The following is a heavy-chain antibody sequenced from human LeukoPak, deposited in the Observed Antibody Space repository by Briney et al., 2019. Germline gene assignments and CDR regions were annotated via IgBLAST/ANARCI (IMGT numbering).Heavy chain of an antibody. J-gene: IGHJ4*02. CDR2: IKHDGSEK. CDR3: VYSGDYEKGC. D-gene: IGHD4-17*01. CDR1: GFTFSSYW. Sequence: QPGGSLRLSCAASGFTFSSYWMSWVRKAPGKGLEWVANIKHDGSEKYYVDSVKGRFTISRDNAKNSLYLQMNSLRAEDTAVYYCVYSGDYEKGCWGQGTLVTVSS. V-gene: IGHV3-7*01.